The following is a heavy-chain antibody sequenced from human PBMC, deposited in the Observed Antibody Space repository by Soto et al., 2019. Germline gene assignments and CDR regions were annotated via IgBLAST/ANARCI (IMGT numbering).Heavy chain of an antibody. CDR1: GGSFSGYY. CDR2: INHSGST. CDR3: ARGKLSDYVWGSYRYHFDY. D-gene: IGHD3-16*02. V-gene: IGHV4-34*01. J-gene: IGHJ4*02. Sequence: SETLSLTCTVYGGSFSGYYWSWIRQPPGKGLEWIGEINHSGSTNYNPSLKSRVTISVDTSKNQFSLKLSSVTAADTAVYYCARGKLSDYVWGSYRYHFDYWGQGTVVTVSS.